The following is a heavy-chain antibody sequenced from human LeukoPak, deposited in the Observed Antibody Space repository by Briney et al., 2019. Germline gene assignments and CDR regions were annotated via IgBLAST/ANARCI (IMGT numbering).Heavy chain of an antibody. CDR2: ISWNSGSI. V-gene: IGHV3-9*01. D-gene: IGHD6-13*01. Sequence: PGGCLRLPCAASGFTFDDYAMHWVRQAPGKGLEWVSGISWNSGSIGYADSVKGRFTISRDNAKNSLYLQMNSLRAEDTALYYCAKSRQLVSFKDYWGQGTLVTVSS. CDR3: AKSRQLVSFKDY. J-gene: IGHJ4*02. CDR1: GFTFDDYA.